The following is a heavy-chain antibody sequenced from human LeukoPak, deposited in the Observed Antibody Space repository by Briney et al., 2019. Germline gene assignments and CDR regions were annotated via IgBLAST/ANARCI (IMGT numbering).Heavy chain of an antibody. D-gene: IGHD3-22*01. CDR2: IYYSGST. V-gene: IGHV4-39*01. Sequence: PSETLSLTCTVSGDSITTSSYYWGWIRQPPGKGLEWIGNIYYSGSTYYNPSLKSRVTISVDTSKNQFPLWLSSVTAADTAVYYCARLETYDSTLDYWGQGTLVTVSS. CDR3: ARLETYDSTLDY. CDR1: GDSITTSSYY. J-gene: IGHJ4*02.